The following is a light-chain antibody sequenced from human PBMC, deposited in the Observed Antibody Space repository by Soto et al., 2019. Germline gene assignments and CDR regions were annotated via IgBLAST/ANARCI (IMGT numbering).Light chain of an antibody. Sequence: IELTQSPRSLSLSPGDRATLSCRASHSMSNSNLAWYQHKPGQAPRLLIYGASNRATGIPDRFSGSGSGTDFILTINRLEPEDFAVYYCQEFASNFGGGTKVDIK. CDR3: QEFASN. V-gene: IGKV3-20*01. CDR1: HSMSNSN. J-gene: IGKJ4*01. CDR2: GAS.